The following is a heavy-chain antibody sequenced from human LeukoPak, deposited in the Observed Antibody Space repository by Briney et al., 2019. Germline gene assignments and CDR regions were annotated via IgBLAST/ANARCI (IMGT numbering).Heavy chain of an antibody. D-gene: IGHD3-22*01. CDR2: INHSGST. J-gene: IGHJ4*02. V-gene: IGHV4-34*01. CDR3: ARGSQYYYDSNGYYSHDY. CDR1: GGSFSGYY. Sequence: PSETLSLTCAVYGGSFSGYYWSWIRQPPGKGLEWIGEINHSGSTNYNPSLKSRVTISVDTSKNQFSLKLSSVTAADTAVYYCARGSQYYYDSNGYYSHDYWGQGTLVTVSS.